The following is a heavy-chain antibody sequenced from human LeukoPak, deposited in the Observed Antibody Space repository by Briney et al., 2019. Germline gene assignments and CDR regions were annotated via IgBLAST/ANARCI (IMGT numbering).Heavy chain of an antibody. Sequence: SETLSLTCTVSGYSISSGYYWGWIRQPPGKGLEWIGSIYHSGSTYYNPSLKSRVTISVDTSKNQFSLKLSSVTAADTAVYYCARRTVGGNFDYWGQGTLVTVSS. D-gene: IGHD4-23*01. CDR1: GYSISSGYY. V-gene: IGHV4-38-2*02. CDR3: ARRTVGGNFDY. CDR2: IYHSGST. J-gene: IGHJ4*02.